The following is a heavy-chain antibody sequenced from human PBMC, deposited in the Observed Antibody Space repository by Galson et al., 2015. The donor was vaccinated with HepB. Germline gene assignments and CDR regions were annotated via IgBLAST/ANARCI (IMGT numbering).Heavy chain of an antibody. D-gene: IGHD6-13*01. V-gene: IGHV3-73*01. Sequence: SLRLSCAASGFTFSGSAIHWVRQASGRGLEWIGRIGSKANSYATAYVASVRGRFTISRDNSKKTAFLQLNSLKTDDTAVYYCTRMGDLSGYSSLWGQGTLVTVSS. CDR1: GFTFSGSA. CDR2: IGSKANSYAT. J-gene: IGHJ4*02. CDR3: TRMGDLSGYSSL.